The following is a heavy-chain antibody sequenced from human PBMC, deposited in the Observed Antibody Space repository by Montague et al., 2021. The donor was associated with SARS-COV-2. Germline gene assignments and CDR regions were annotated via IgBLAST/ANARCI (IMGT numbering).Heavy chain of an antibody. CDR1: GGSISGYY. V-gene: IGHV4-59*01. Sequence: SETLSLTCTVSGGSISGYYWTWMRQPPGKGLEWLGHIYYTGSTKYNPSLRSRVTISIDTPKNQFSLKLRSVTAADTAVYFCARAQNTCFIANWVKYFDYWGQGALVTVSS. CDR2: IYYTGST. CDR3: ARAQNTCFIANWVKYFDY. D-gene: IGHD1-1*01. J-gene: IGHJ4*02.